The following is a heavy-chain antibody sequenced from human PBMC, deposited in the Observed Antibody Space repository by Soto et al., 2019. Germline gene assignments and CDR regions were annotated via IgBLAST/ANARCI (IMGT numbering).Heavy chain of an antibody. V-gene: IGHV1-2*02. J-gene: IGHJ5*02. CDR1: GYTFTGYY. CDR3: ARAYDYVWGSYRYDWLDP. Sequence: ASVKVSCKASGYTFTGYYMHWVRQAPGQGLEWMGWINPNSGGTNYAQKFQGRVTMTRDTSISTAYMELSRLRSDDTAVYYCARAYDYVWGSYRYDWLDPWGQGTLVTVTS. D-gene: IGHD3-16*02. CDR2: INPNSGGT.